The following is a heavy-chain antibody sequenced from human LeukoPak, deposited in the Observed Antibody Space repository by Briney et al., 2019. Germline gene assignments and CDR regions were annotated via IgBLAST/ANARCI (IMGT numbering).Heavy chain of an antibody. CDR3: ASGRRGIIAAGLDY. Sequence: GGSLRLSCAASGFTVSSTFMTWVRQAPGMGLEWVSLIYSGGSTYYADSVKGRFTISRDNSKNTLYLQMNSLRAEDTAVYYCASGRRGIIAAGLDYWGQGTLVTVSS. V-gene: IGHV3-66*01. D-gene: IGHD6-13*01. J-gene: IGHJ4*02. CDR1: GFTVSSTF. CDR2: IYSGGST.